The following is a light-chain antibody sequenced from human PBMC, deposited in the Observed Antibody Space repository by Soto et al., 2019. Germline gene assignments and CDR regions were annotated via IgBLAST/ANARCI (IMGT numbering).Light chain of an antibody. CDR3: QQRSNWPGIT. CDR1: QSVASS. Sequence: EIVLTQSPATLSASPGERVTLSCRASQSVASSVAWYQQKPGQAPRLLIYDASNRATGIPARFSGSGSGTDFTLTISSLEPEDFAVYYCQQRSNWPGITFGQGTRLEI. CDR2: DAS. V-gene: IGKV3-11*01. J-gene: IGKJ5*01.